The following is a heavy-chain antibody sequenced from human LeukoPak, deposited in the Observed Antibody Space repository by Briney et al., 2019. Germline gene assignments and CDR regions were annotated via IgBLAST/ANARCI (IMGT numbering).Heavy chain of an antibody. Sequence: GGSLRLSCAASGFTFNSYWMHWVRQAPGKGLVWVSRINNDGSSTNYADSVKGRFTMSRDNAKNTLYLQMNSLRAEDTGVYYCAKDLMEYYDSSGSEWGQGTLVIVSS. V-gene: IGHV3-74*01. J-gene: IGHJ4*02. CDR1: GFTFNSYW. CDR2: INNDGSST. D-gene: IGHD3-22*01. CDR3: AKDLMEYYDSSGSE.